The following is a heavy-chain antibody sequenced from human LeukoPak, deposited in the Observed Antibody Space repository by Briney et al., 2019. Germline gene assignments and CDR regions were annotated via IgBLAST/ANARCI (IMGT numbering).Heavy chain of an antibody. CDR2: IKSKTDGGTT. Sequence: PGGSLRLSCAASGFTFSNAWMSWVRQAPGKGLGWVGRIKSKTDGGTTDYAAPVKGRFTIARDDSKNTLYLQMNSLKTEDTAVYYCTTDYGDYSYDAFDIWGQGTMVTVSS. J-gene: IGHJ3*02. CDR1: GFTFSNAW. CDR3: TTDYGDYSYDAFDI. V-gene: IGHV3-15*01. D-gene: IGHD4-17*01.